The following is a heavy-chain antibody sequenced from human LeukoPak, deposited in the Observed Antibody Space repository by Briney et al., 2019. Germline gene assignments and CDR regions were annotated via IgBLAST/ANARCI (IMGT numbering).Heavy chain of an antibody. CDR1: GDSISSGGYY. D-gene: IGHD4-17*01. CDR3: ASSYYGDYGIYYYYGMDV. V-gene: IGHV4-31*03. CDR2: IYYSGNT. Sequence: PSETLSLTCTVAGDSISSGGYYWSWIRQYPEKGLEWIGYIYYSGNTYYNPSLKSRVSISVDMSKDQFSLRLSSVTAADTAVYYCASSYYGDYGIYYYYGMDVWGQGTTVTVSS. J-gene: IGHJ6*02.